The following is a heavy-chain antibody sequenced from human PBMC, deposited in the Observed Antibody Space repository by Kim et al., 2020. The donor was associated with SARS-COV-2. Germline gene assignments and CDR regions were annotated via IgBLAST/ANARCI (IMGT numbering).Heavy chain of an antibody. J-gene: IGHJ5*02. Sequence: GGSLRLSCAASGFTFSKAWMSWVRRAPGKGLEWIARIKNGGRTEYAAHVKGRVAISRDDSRDTLCMQMSSLKTEDTAVYYCAADLGDYGDYLRAWGQGTPVTVSS. CDR2: IKNGGRT. V-gene: IGHV3-15*01. D-gene: IGHD4-17*01. CDR3: AADLGDYGDYLRA. CDR1: GFTFSKAW.